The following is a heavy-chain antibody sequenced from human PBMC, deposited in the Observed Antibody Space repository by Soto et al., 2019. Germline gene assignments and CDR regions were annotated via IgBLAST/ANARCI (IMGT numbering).Heavy chain of an antibody. J-gene: IGHJ5*02. CDR1: GYTFTSYA. CDR3: ARDHELTIFRVVSMNWFDP. V-gene: IGHV1-3*01. Sequence: QVQLVQSGAEAKKPGASVKGSCKASGYTFTSYAMHRVRQAPGQRLEWMGWINAGNGNTKYSQKFEGRVTITRDTSASTAYMELSSLRSEETAVYYCARDHELTIFRVVSMNWFDPWGQGTLVTVSS. CDR2: INAGNGNT. D-gene: IGHD3-3*01.